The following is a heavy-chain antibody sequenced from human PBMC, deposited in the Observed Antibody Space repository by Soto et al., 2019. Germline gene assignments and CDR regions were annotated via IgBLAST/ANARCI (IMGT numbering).Heavy chain of an antibody. CDR2: IYHAGSV. J-gene: IGHJ6*02. CDR3: ARTFDYYGMDV. Sequence: SETLSLTCAVSGYSIASGYYWAWIRQSPGKGLEWIGSIYHAGSVYYNPSLNSRVAVSLDTSKNHFSLKLTSVTAAGTAVYYCARTFDYYGMDVWGQGTTVTVSS. CDR1: GYSIASGYY. V-gene: IGHV4-38-2*01.